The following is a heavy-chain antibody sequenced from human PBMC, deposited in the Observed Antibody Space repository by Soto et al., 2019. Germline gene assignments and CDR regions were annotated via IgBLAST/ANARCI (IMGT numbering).Heavy chain of an antibody. CDR2: INSDGSST. Sequence: GGSLRLSCAASGFTFSSYWMHWVRQAPGKGLGWVSRINSDGSSTSYEDSVKGRFTISRDNAKNTLYLQMNSLRAEDTAVYYGARVVWWEQPDDAFDIWGQGTMVSVSS. CDR1: GFTFSSYW. V-gene: IGHV3-74*01. D-gene: IGHD2-15*01. J-gene: IGHJ3*02. CDR3: ARVVWWEQPDDAFDI.